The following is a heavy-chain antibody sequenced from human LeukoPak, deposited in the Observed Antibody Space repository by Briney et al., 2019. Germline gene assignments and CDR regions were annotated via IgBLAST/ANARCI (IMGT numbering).Heavy chain of an antibody. J-gene: IGHJ6*03. CDR3: ARESNYYSMDV. CDR2: IYYSGST. CDR1: GGSISSYY. V-gene: IGHV4-59*05. Sequence: PSETLSLTCTVSGGSISSYYWSWIRQPAGKGLEWIGSIYYSGSTYYNPSLKSRVTISVDTSKNQFSLKLSSVTAADTAVYYCARESNYYSMDVWGKGTTVTISS. D-gene: IGHD5-24*01.